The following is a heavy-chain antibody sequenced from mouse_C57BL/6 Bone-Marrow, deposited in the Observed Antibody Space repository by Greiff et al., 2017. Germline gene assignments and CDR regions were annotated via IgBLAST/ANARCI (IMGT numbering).Heavy chain of an antibody. Sequence: LQESGAELVRPGASVTLSCKASGYTFTDYEMHWVKPTPVHGLEWIGAIDPETGGTAYNQKFKGKAILTADKSSSTAYMELRSLTSEDSAVYYCTRREWLLFDYWGQGTTLTVSS. J-gene: IGHJ2*01. V-gene: IGHV1-15*01. D-gene: IGHD2-3*01. CDR2: IDPETGGT. CDR3: TRREWLLFDY. CDR1: GYTFTDYE.